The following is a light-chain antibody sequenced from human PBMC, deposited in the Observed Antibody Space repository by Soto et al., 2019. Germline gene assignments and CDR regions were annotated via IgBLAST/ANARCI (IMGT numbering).Light chain of an antibody. V-gene: IGKV1-39*01. Sequence: DIQMTQSPSSLSASVGDRVTITCRASQSISSYLNWYQQKPGQAPKLLIYAASNLQSGVPSRFSGSGSGTDFTLTISSLQPEDFATYYCQQSYSTPPTFGQGTKVEIK. J-gene: IGKJ1*01. CDR1: QSISSY. CDR2: AAS. CDR3: QQSYSTPPT.